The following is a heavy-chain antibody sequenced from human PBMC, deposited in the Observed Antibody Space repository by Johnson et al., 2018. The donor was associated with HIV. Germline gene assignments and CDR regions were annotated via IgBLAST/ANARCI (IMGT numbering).Heavy chain of an antibody. D-gene: IGHD3-22*01. J-gene: IGHJ3*02. CDR1: GFTFSSYD. V-gene: IGHV3-66*02. CDR3: ARGSYYDSSGDAFDI. CDR2: IYSGGST. Sequence: VQLVESGGGLVQPGGSLRLSCAASGFTFSSYDMHWVRQAPGKGLEWVSVIYSGGSTYYAASVKGRFTISRDNSKNTLYLQMNSLRAEDTAVYYCARGSYYDSSGDAFDIWGQGTMVTVSS.